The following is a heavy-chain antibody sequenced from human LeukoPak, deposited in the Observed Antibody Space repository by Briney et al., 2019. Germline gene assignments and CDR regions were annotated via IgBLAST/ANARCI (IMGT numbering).Heavy chain of an antibody. CDR1: GYTFTSYA. Sequence: ASVKVSCKASGYTFTSYAMHWVRQAPGQRLEWMGWINAGNGNTKYSQEFQGRVTITRDTSASTAYMELSSLRSEDMAVYYCARGLRITMVRGVIILREGDAFDIWGQGTMVTVSS. CDR3: ARGLRITMVRGVIILREGDAFDI. CDR2: INAGNGNT. D-gene: IGHD3-10*01. J-gene: IGHJ3*02. V-gene: IGHV1-3*03.